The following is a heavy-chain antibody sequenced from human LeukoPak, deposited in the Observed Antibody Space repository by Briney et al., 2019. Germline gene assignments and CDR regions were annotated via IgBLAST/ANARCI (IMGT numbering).Heavy chain of an antibody. CDR2: ISGSGGST. D-gene: IGHD6-19*01. J-gene: IGHJ4*02. Sequence: GGSLRLSCAASGFTFSSYAMSWVRRAPGKGLEWVSAISGSGGSTYYADSVKGRFTISRDNSKNTLYLQMNSLRAEDTAVYYCAKGRSSGWYYFDYWGQGTLVTVSS. CDR1: GFTFSSYA. V-gene: IGHV3-23*01. CDR3: AKGRSSGWYYFDY.